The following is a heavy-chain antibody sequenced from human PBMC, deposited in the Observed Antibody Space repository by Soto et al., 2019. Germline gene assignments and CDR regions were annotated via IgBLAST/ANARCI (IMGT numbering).Heavy chain of an antibody. CDR2: IYYSGST. CDR3: ARGSCYDSSGYYFYDY. V-gene: IGHV4-31*03. Sequence: SETLSLTCTVSGGSISSGGYYWSWIRQHPGKGLEWIGYIYYSGSTYYNPSLKSRVTISVDTSKNQFSLKLSSVTAADTAVYYCARGSCYDSSGYYFYDYWGQGTLVTVSS. D-gene: IGHD3-22*01. J-gene: IGHJ4*02. CDR1: GGSISSGGYY.